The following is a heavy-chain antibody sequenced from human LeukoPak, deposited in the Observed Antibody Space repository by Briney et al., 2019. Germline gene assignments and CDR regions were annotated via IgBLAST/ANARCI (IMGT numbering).Heavy chain of an antibody. CDR2: IIPIFGTA. V-gene: IGHV1-69*01. Sequence: SVKVSCKASGGTFSSYAISGVRQAPGQGLEWMGGIIPIFGTANYAQKFQGRVTITADESTSTAYMELSSLRSEDTAVYYCAGAVVIIPDYYYMDVWGKGTTVTVSS. J-gene: IGHJ6*03. D-gene: IGHD3-3*01. CDR3: AGAVVIIPDYYYMDV. CDR1: GGTFSSYA.